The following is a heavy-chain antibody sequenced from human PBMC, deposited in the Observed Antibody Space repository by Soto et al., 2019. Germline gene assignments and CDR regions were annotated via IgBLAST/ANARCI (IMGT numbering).Heavy chain of an antibody. CDR2: IYYSGST. Sequence: KPSETLSLTCTVSGGSVSSGSYYWSWIRQPPGKGLEWIGYIYYSGSTNYNPSLKSRVTISVDTSKNQFSLKLSSVTAADTAVYYCASGIVGDTKEGGGSFDYWGQGTLVTVSS. CDR3: ASGIVGDTKEGGGSFDY. J-gene: IGHJ4*02. CDR1: GGSVSSGSYY. V-gene: IGHV4-61*01. D-gene: IGHD1-26*01.